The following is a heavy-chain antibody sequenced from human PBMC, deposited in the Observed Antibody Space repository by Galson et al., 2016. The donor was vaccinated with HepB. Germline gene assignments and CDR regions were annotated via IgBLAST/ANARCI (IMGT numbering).Heavy chain of an antibody. Sequence: SETLSLTCSVSGGSVSSSSYYWGWIRQSPGKGLEWIGNIFYTGSTYYNPSLKSRVAIPIDTSKNHFSLKLSSVTAADTAVYFCARRPTAARFFDFWGQGALATVSS. CDR2: IFYTGST. CDR1: GGSVSSSSYY. J-gene: IGHJ4*02. D-gene: IGHD3-16*01. CDR3: ARRPTAARFFDF. V-gene: IGHV4-39*02.